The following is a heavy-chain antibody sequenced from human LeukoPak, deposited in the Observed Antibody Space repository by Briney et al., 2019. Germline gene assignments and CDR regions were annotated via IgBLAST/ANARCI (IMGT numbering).Heavy chain of an antibody. CDR1: GYTITSYY. CDR2: INPSGGST. J-gene: IGHJ3*02. Sequence: GASVKVSCKASGYTITSYYMHWVRQAPGQGLEWMGIINPSGGSTSYAQKFQGRVTMTRDTSTSTVYMELSSLRSEDTAVYYCARSRTPVRAYCGGDCYADAFDIWGQGTMVTVSS. D-gene: IGHD2-21*02. CDR3: ARSRTPVRAYCGGDCYADAFDI. V-gene: IGHV1-46*01.